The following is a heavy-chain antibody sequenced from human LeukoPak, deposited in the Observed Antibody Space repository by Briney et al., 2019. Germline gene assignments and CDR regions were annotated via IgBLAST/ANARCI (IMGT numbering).Heavy chain of an antibody. CDR2: ISGSGGST. D-gene: IGHD4-17*01. Sequence: GGSLRLSCAASGFTFSSYAMSWVRQAPGKGLEWVSAISGSGGSTYYADSVKGRLTISRDNSKNTLYLQMNSLRAEDTAVYYCAKDERYTVTTNYWGQGTLVTVSS. CDR3: AKDERYTVTTNY. J-gene: IGHJ4*02. CDR1: GFTFSSYA. V-gene: IGHV3-23*01.